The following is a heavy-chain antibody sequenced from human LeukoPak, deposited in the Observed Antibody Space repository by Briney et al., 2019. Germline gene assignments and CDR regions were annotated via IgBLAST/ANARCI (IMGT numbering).Heavy chain of an antibody. CDR3: AREPTDAFDI. CDR2: INPYSGGT. CDR1: GYTFTGHY. V-gene: IGHV1-2*02. J-gene: IGHJ3*02. Sequence: ASVKVSCKASGYTFTGHYMHWVRQAPGQGLEWMGWINPYSGGTNYAQKFQGRVTMTTDTSISTAYMELSSLRSDDTAVYYCAREPTDAFDIWGQGTMVTVSS.